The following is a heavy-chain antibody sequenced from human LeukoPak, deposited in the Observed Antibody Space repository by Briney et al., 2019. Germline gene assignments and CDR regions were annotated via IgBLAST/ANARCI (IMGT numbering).Heavy chain of an antibody. CDR2: IYSSGST. V-gene: IGHV3-53*01. D-gene: IGHD3-10*02. CDR1: GFTVSNNF. J-gene: IGHJ4*02. Sequence: GGSLTLSCAASGFTVSNNFMGWVRQAPGKGLDWVSIIYSSGSTYYADSVKGRFTISRDNSKNTLYLQMNSLRAEDTAVYYCAKGIQTWIVWSGFDYWGQGTLVTVSS. CDR3: AKGIQTWIVWSGFDY.